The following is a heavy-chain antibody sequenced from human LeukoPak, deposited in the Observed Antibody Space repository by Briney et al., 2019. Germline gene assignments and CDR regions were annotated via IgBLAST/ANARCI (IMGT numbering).Heavy chain of an antibody. Sequence: GGSLRLSCAAYGVTLSGYWMHWVRQTPGKGLVWVSRINSDGSTTNYADSVKGRFTISRDNAENTLYLQMNSLRAEDTALYYCAKDLTTYCGGNCSFDYWGQGTLVTVSS. CDR2: INSDGSTT. V-gene: IGHV3-74*01. D-gene: IGHD2-21*02. CDR3: AKDLTTYCGGNCSFDY. J-gene: IGHJ4*02. CDR1: GVTLSGYW.